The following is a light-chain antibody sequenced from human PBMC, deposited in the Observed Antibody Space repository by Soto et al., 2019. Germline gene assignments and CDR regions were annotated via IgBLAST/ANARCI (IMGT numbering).Light chain of an antibody. V-gene: IGKV3-20*01. CDR3: QQDANSPPRA. CDR1: QTVASNY. CDR2: AAS. J-gene: IGKJ2*01. Sequence: ETVLTQSPGTLSLSPGERATLSCRASQTVASNYVAWYQQKPGQAPRLLIYAASSRATGVPDRFSGSGSGTDFTLTISRLEPEDFAIYYCQQDANSPPRAFGRGTKLEI.